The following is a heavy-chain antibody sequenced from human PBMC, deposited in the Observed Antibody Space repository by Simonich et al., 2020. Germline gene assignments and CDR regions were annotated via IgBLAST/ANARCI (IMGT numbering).Heavy chain of an antibody. D-gene: IGHD7-27*01. CDR2: INTNSGDT. CDR1: GYTFTGYY. CDR3: ARGRLTGDKGAFDI. J-gene: IGHJ3*02. V-gene: IGHV1-2*02. Sequence: QVQLVQSGAEVKKPGASVKVSCKASGYTFTGYYMHWVRQAPGQGLEGMGWINTNSGDTNHAQKFQGRVTMTRDTSISTAYMELSRLRSDDTAVYYCARGRLTGDKGAFDIWGQGTMVTVSS.